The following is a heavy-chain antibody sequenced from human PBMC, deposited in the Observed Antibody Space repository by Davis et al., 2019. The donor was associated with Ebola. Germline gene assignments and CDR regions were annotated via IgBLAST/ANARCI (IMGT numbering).Heavy chain of an antibody. V-gene: IGHV4-31*03. CDR2: IYYSGST. J-gene: IGHJ3*02. D-gene: IGHD3-22*01. CDR1: GCSISSGGYY. Sequence: SETLSLTCTVSGCSISSGGYYWSWIRQHPGKGLEWIGYIYYSGSTYYNPSLKSRVTISVDTSKNQFSLKLSSVTAADTAVYYCARDRGYYYDSSGYYYHDAFDIWGQGTMVTVSS. CDR3: ARDRGYYYDSSGYYYHDAFDI.